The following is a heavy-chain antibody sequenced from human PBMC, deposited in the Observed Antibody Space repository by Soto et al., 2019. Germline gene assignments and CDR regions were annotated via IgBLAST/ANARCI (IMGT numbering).Heavy chain of an antibody. CDR2: VFHNGHT. V-gene: IGHV4-4*02. CDR3: ARDQGSHPGD. J-gene: IGHJ4*02. CDR1: GDSLITNNW. Sequence: SETLSLTCAVSGDSLITNNWWSWVRQPPGKGLEWIGEVFHNGHTNYNPSLKSRVTMSVDTSKNQFSPTLNSVTAADTAFYYCARDQGSHPGDWGQGILVTVSS. D-gene: IGHD6-19*01.